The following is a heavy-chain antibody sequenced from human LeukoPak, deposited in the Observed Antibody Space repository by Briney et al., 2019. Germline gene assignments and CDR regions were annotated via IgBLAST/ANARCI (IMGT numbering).Heavy chain of an antibody. CDR2: ISGSGGST. CDR3: AKAVTMVQGVIIGSYYYYMDV. CDR1: GFTFSSYA. D-gene: IGHD3-10*01. V-gene: IGHV3-23*01. Sequence: PGGSLRLSCAASGFTFSSYAMSWVRQAPGKGLEWVSAISGSGGSTYYADSVKGRFTISRDNSKNTLYLQMNSLRAEDTAVYYCAKAVTMVQGVIIGSYYYYMDVWGKGNTVTVSS. J-gene: IGHJ6*03.